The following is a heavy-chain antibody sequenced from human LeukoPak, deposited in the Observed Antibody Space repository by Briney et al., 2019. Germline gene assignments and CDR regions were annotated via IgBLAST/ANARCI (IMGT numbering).Heavy chain of an antibody. CDR3: AREGGSGYSYYFDY. CDR2: IYYSGST. CDR1: GGSISSGGYY. J-gene: IGHJ4*02. Sequence: SQTLSLTCTVSGGSISSGGYYWSWIRQHPGKGLEWLGYIYYSGSTYYNPSLKSRVTISVDTSKNQFSLKLSSVTAADTAVYYCAREGGSGYSYYFDYWGQGTLVTVSS. D-gene: IGHD3-22*01. V-gene: IGHV4-31*03.